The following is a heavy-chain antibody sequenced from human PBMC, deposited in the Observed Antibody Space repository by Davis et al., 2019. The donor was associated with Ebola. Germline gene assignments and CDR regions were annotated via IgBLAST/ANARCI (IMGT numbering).Heavy chain of an antibody. CDR3: ARSRWLLLHYYYYYMDV. CDR2: INHSGST. D-gene: IGHD3-22*01. V-gene: IGHV4-39*07. CDR1: GGSISSSSYY. J-gene: IGHJ6*03. Sequence: PSETLSLTCTVSGGSISSSSYYWGWIRQPPGKGLEWIGEINHSGSTNYNPSLKSRVTISVDTSKNQFSLKLSSVTAADTAVYYCARSRWLLLHYYYYYMDVWGKGTTVTVFS.